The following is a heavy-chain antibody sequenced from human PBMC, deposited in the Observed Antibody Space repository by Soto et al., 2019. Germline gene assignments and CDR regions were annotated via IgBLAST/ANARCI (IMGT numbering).Heavy chain of an antibody. Sequence: EVQLVESGGGLVKPGGSLRLSCAASGFTFSTYSMNWVRQAPGKGLEWVSSISSSSSYIYYADSVKGRFTISRDNAKNSLERQMNSRRAEDTAVYYCARYDSSGYYWPYYYYGMDVWGQGTTVTVSS. CDR3: ARYDSSGYYWPYYYYGMDV. CDR1: GFTFSTYS. J-gene: IGHJ6*02. D-gene: IGHD3-22*01. CDR2: ISSSSSYI. V-gene: IGHV3-21*01.